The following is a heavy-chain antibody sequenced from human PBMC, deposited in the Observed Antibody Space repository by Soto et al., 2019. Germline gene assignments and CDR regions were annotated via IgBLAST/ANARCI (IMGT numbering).Heavy chain of an antibody. Sequence: PGGSLRLSCAASGFTFSNYGMHWVRQAPGKGLGWVAVIWYDEKNKYYGDSVKGRFTISRDNSKNTLYLQMNSLRAEDTALYFCARDRNSGSGNNNPPFDSWGQGALVTVSS. CDR3: ARDRNSGSGNNNPPFDS. CDR2: IWYDEKNK. J-gene: IGHJ4*02. D-gene: IGHD3-10*01. V-gene: IGHV3-33*01. CDR1: GFTFSNYG.